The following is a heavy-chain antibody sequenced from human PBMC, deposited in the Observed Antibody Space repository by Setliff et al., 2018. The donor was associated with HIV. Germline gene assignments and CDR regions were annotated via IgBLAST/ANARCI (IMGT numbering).Heavy chain of an antibody. J-gene: IGHJ4*02. D-gene: IGHD4-17*01. V-gene: IGHV4-59*08. Sequence: SETLSLTCTVSGDSISSSYYWTWIRQTPGKGLEWIGYMHYSGSTNYNPSLKSRVTMSMTTSKNQFSLKVLSVTAADTAVYYCARHIRGDYARSPIDYWGQGALVTVSS. CDR3: ARHIRGDYARSPIDY. CDR1: GDSISSSYY. CDR2: MHYSGST.